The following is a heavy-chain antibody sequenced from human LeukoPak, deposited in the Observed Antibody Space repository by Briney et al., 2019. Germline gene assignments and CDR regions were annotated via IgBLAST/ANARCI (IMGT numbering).Heavy chain of an antibody. CDR3: VKNNGWFHLAQ. V-gene: IGHV3-7*03. Sequence: GGSLRLSCAASGFNFRDHWMDWVRQAPGKGLEWVGHIKTDGSETYYLDSLRGRFSISRDNTNNALYLQMNSLRVEDTAVYCCVKNNGWFHLAQWGQGTLVTVSS. CDR2: IKTDGSET. J-gene: IGHJ4*02. D-gene: IGHD6-19*01. CDR1: GFNFRDHW.